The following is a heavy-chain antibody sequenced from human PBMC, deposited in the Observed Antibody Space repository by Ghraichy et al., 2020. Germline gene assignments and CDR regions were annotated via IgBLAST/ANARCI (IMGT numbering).Heavy chain of an antibody. V-gene: IGHV3-23*01. J-gene: IGHJ3*02. CDR3: AKDGSWGGRTDAFDI. Sequence: GESLNISCAASGFTFSSYAMSWVRQAPGKGLEWVSAISGSGGSTYYADSVKGRFTISRDNSKNTLYLQMNSLRAEDTAVYYCAKDGSWGGRTDAFDIWGQGTMVTVSS. CDR1: GFTFSSYA. CDR2: ISGSGGST. D-gene: IGHD2-15*01.